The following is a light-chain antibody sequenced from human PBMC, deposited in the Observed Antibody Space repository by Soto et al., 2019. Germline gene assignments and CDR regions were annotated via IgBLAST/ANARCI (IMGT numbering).Light chain of an antibody. CDR1: QSITSNY. V-gene: IGKV3-20*01. Sequence: EIVLTQSPGTLPLSPGERATLSCRASQSITSNYLAWYQQKPGQAPRLLIFGASNRATGIPDRFSGSGSGTDFPLTISRLEPEDFVVYYCQQYGSSPGTFGQGTRLEI. CDR2: GAS. J-gene: IGKJ5*01. CDR3: QQYGSSPGT.